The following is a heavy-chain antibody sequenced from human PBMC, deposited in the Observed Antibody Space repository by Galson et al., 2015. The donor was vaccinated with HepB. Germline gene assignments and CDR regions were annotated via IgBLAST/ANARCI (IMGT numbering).Heavy chain of an antibody. CDR3: AKEGPGGPGEVGY. D-gene: IGHD3-10*01. V-gene: IGHV3-9*01. CDR1: GFTFDDYA. Sequence: SLRLSCAASGFTFDDYAMHWVRQAPGKGLEWVSGISWNSGSIGYADSVKGRFTISRDNAKNSLYLQMNSLRAEDTALYYCAKEGPGGPGEVGYWGQGTLVTVSS. J-gene: IGHJ4*02. CDR2: ISWNSGSI.